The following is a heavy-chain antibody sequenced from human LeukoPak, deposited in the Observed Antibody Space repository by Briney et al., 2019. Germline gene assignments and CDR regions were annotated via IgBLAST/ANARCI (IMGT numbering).Heavy chain of an antibody. J-gene: IGHJ3*02. V-gene: IGHV3-23*01. CDR3: AKRVNGAFDI. CDR2: INTDGSNT. CDR1: GFNFGRYD. Sequence: GGSLRLSCAASGFNFGRYDMNWVRQAPGKGLEYVSTINTDGSNTWYADSVKGRFTISRDNSKSTVFLQMNNLRHEDTATYYCAKRVNGAFDIWGQGTMVSVSS.